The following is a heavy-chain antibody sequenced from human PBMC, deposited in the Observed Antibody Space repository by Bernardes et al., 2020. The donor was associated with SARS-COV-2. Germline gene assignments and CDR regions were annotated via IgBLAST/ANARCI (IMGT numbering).Heavy chain of an antibody. Sequence: AGSLPLSCAASGFTLRSTYMSWVRRAPGKGLEYLSAIYSAGTTYYADSVRGRFTISRDNSKNTVYLQMNSLRAEDTAMYYCARATTPSTIWDLWGQGTLVTVSS. D-gene: IGHD3-3*01. CDR1: GFTLRSTY. CDR2: IYSAGTT. CDR3: ARATTPSTIWDL. J-gene: IGHJ4*02. V-gene: IGHV3-53*01.